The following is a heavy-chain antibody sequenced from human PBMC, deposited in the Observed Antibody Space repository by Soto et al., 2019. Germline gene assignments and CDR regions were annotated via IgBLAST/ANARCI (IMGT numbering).Heavy chain of an antibody. Sequence: GASVKVSCKASGYTLTTFFMHWVRQAPGQGLGWMGVINPGYPAGRSTTYAQKFQGRVTMTTDTSTSTVYMELSRLRSDDTAVYHCPRQDIAAAATTGMDVWGQGTTVTVSS. V-gene: IGHV1-46*01. CDR1: GYTLTTFF. D-gene: IGHD1-1*01. J-gene: IGHJ6*02. CDR3: PRQDIAAAATTGMDV. CDR2: INPGYPAGRST.